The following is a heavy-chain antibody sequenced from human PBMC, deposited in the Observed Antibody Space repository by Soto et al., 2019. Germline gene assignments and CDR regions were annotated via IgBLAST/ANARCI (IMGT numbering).Heavy chain of an antibody. CDR2: IYSGGNT. D-gene: IGHD4-17*01. CDR3: ARDPTVTIDY. Sequence: PGGSLRLSCAASGFTVSSNYMSWVRQAPGKGLEWVSVIYSGGNTYYADSVKGRFTISRDNSKNTLYLQMNSLRVDDTAVYYCARDPTVTIDYWGQGTLVTVSS. CDR1: GFTVSSNY. J-gene: IGHJ4*02. V-gene: IGHV3-66*01.